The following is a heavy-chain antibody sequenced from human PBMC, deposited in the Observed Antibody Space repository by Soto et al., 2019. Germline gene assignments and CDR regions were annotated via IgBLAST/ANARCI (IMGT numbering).Heavy chain of an antibody. CDR1: GFTFSNAW. D-gene: IGHD2-15*01. CDR3: TTDPERYCSGGSCYSENY. J-gene: IGHJ4*02. Sequence: EVQLVESGGGLVKPGGSLRLSCAASGFTFSNAWMSWVRQAPGKGLEWVGRIKSKTDGGTTDYAAPVKGRFTISRDESKNTLYLQMNSLKTEDTAVYYCTTDPERYCSGGSCYSENYWGQGTLVTVSS. V-gene: IGHV3-15*01. CDR2: IKSKTDGGTT.